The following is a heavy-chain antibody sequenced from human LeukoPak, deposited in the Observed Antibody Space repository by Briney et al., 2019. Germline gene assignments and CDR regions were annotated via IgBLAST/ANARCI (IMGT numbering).Heavy chain of an antibody. J-gene: IGHJ6*03. D-gene: IGHD2-15*01. CDR2: INHSGST. Sequence: SETLSLTCAVYGGSFSGYYWSWIRQPPGKGLEWIGEINHSGSTNYNPSLKSRVTISVDTSKNQFSLKLSSVTAADTAVYYSASTQKGYCSGGSCTYYYYMDVWGKGTTVTVSS. CDR3: ASTQKGYCSGGSCTYYYYMDV. V-gene: IGHV4-34*01. CDR1: GGSFSGYY.